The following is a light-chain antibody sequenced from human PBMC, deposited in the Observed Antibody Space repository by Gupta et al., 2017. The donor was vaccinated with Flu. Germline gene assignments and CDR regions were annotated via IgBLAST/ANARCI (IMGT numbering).Light chain of an antibody. CDR2: KAS. CDR3: QQYYSYRT. J-gene: IGKJ1*01. CDR1: QNIDDW. V-gene: IGKV1-5*03. Sequence: DIRMTQSPSTVSASIGDTVTISCRASQNIDDWLAWYQQKPGQAPKLLVYKASTLENGVPPRFTGGGSGTRFTLTIKSLQSDDFGTYFCQQYYSYRTFGQGTKVEIK.